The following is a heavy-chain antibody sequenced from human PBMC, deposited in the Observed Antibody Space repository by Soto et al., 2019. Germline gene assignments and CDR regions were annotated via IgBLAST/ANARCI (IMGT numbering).Heavy chain of an antibody. J-gene: IGHJ4*02. CDR3: ARDNNWSLDY. V-gene: IGHV3-74*01. D-gene: IGHD1-1*01. Sequence: GGSLRLSCVASGFTFSKHWMHWVRQAPGKGLVWVSHIKTDGSFTRDADSVKGRFTISRDNARNTLYLQMNSLRAEDTAVYYCARDNNWSLDYWGQGTLVTVSS. CDR2: IKTDGSFT. CDR1: GFTFSKHW.